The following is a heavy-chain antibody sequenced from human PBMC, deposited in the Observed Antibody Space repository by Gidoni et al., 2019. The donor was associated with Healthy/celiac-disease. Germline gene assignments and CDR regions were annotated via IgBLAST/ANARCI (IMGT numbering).Heavy chain of an antibody. CDR1: GFTFSSYA. CDR3: AKTIVGATRGVGSVDY. J-gene: IGHJ4*02. CDR2: ISGSGGST. V-gene: IGHV3-23*01. D-gene: IGHD1-26*01. Sequence: EVQLLESGGGLVQPGGSLRLSCAASGFTFSSYAMSWVRQAPGKGLEWVSAISGSGGSTYYADSVKGRFTISRDNSKNTLYLQMNSLRAEDTAVYYCAKTIVGATRGVGSVDYWGQGTLVTVSS.